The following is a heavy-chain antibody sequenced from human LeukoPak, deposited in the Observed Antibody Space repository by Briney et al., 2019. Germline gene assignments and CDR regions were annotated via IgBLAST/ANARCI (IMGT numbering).Heavy chain of an antibody. D-gene: IGHD4-17*01. CDR1: GCTFSSYG. CDR3: AKVGMVTTTPGYFDY. V-gene: IGHV3-30*02. Sequence: GGSLSLSCAASGCTFSSYGMHWVRQAPGKGLEWVSFIRYDGSNKHYADSVKGRFTISRDNSKNTLYLQMNSLRAEDTAVYYCAKVGMVTTTPGYFDYWGQGTLVSVSS. J-gene: IGHJ4*02. CDR2: IRYDGSNK.